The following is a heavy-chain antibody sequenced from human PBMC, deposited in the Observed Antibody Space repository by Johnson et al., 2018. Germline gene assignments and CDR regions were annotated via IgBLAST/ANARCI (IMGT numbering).Heavy chain of an antibody. V-gene: IGHV3-7*01. CDR3: GRDQVAGGVGMDV. CDR2: IKQDGSEQ. CDR1: GFTFSSYW. Sequence: VQLQESGGGLVQPGGSPRLSCAASGFTFSSYWMSWVRQAPGKGLEWVANIKQDGSEQYYVDSGKGLFTISRDNAKNSLYLQMNSLSAEDTAVYYGGRDQVAGGVGMDVWGQGTSVT. D-gene: IGHD6-19*01. J-gene: IGHJ6*02.